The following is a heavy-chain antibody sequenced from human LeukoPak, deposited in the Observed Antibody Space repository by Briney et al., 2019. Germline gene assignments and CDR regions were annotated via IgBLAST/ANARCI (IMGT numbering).Heavy chain of an antibody. J-gene: IGHJ6*02. Sequence: SSVKVSCKASGYTFTGYYMHWVRQAPGQGLEWMGWINPNSGGTNYAQKFQGRVTMTRDTSISTAYMELSRLRSDDTAVYYCARYGYCSGGSCYSQGYYYYGMDVWGQGTTVTVSS. D-gene: IGHD2-15*01. CDR1: GYTFTGYY. V-gene: IGHV1-2*02. CDR3: ARYGYCSGGSCYSQGYYYYGMDV. CDR2: INPNSGGT.